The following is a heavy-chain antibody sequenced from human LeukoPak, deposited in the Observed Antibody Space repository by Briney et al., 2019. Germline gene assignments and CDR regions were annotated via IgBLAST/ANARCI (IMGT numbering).Heavy chain of an antibody. Sequence: PSETLSLTCTVSGGSVSSGSYYWSWIRQPPGKGLEWIGYIYYSGSTNYNPSLESRVTISVDTSKNQFSLKLSSVTAADTAVYYCARHIDGFDIWGQGTMVTVSS. CDR1: GGSVSSGSYY. CDR3: ARHIDGFDI. J-gene: IGHJ3*02. V-gene: IGHV4-61*01. CDR2: IYYSGST. D-gene: IGHD2-21*01.